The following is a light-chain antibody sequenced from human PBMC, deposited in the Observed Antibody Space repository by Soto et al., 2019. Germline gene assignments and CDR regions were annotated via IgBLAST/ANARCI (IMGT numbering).Light chain of an antibody. CDR1: QSVSSY. Sequence: EIVLTQSPATLSLSPGEIATLSCRASQSVSSYLAWYQQKPGQAPMLLIYDASNRATGIPARFSGSGSGTDFTLIISSLEPEDFAVYYCQQRSNWPLTFGPGTKVDIK. V-gene: IGKV3-11*01. CDR3: QQRSNWPLT. CDR2: DAS. J-gene: IGKJ3*01.